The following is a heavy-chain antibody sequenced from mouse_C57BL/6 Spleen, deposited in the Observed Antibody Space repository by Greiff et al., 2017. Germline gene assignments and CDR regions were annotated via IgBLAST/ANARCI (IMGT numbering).Heavy chain of an antibody. CDR1: GFTFSSYA. Sequence: EVKLMESGGGLVKPGGSLKLSCAASGFTFSSYAMSWVRQTPEKRLEWVATISDGGSYTYYPANVKGRFTISRDNAKNNLYLQMSHLKSEDTAMYYCARAYGSSYTYFDYWGQGTTLTVSS. V-gene: IGHV5-4*03. D-gene: IGHD1-1*01. CDR3: ARAYGSSYTYFDY. CDR2: ISDGGSYT. J-gene: IGHJ2*01.